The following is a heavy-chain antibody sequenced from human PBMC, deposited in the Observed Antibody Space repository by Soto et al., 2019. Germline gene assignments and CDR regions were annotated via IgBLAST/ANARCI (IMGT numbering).Heavy chain of an antibody. J-gene: IGHJ5*02. Sequence: SETLSLTCAVSGGSISIGGYSLSWIRQPPGKGLEWIGYIYHSGSTYYNPSLKSRVTISVDRSKKQFSLKLSSVTAADTAVYYCASYNWNEIWFDPWGQGTXVTVSS. CDR3: ASYNWNEIWFDP. CDR2: IYHSGST. CDR1: GGSISIGGYS. D-gene: IGHD1-20*01. V-gene: IGHV4-30-2*01.